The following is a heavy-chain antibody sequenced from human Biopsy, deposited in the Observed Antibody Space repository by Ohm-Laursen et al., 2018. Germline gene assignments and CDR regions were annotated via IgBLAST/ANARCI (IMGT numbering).Heavy chain of an antibody. CDR1: GVIVRNNF. J-gene: IGHJ4*02. CDR3: VKSAYSSGFWEASDY. Sequence: GSLRLSCTASGVIVRNNFLSWVRQAPGKGLEWVSLIYSSGYTYHADSVKGRFIISGDNAKNSLFLQMNSLRVEDTALYYCVKSAYSSGFWEASDYWGQGTLVTVSS. CDR2: IYSSGYT. V-gene: IGHV3-53*05. D-gene: IGHD6-19*01.